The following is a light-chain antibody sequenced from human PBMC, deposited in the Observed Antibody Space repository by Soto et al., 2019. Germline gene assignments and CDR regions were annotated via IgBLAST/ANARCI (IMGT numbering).Light chain of an antibody. CDR1: QSVSSN. J-gene: IGKJ2*01. CDR3: QQYNNWPPYT. Sequence: EIVMTQSPATLSVSPGERATLSCRASQSVSSNLAWYQQKPCQAPRLLIYGASTRATGIPARFSGSGSGTEFTLTISSLQSEDFALYYCQQYNNWPPYTFGQGTKLEI. V-gene: IGKV3-15*01. CDR2: GAS.